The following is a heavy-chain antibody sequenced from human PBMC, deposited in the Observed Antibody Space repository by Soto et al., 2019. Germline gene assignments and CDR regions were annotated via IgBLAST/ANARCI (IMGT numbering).Heavy chain of an antibody. Sequence: SETLSLTCAVSGASISSGGYSWSWIRQPPGKGLEWIGYIYHSGSTYYNPSLKSRVTISVDRSKNQFSLKLSSVTAADTAVYYCARVPDRWGQGTLVTVS. D-gene: IGHD2-2*01. V-gene: IGHV4-30-2*01. J-gene: IGHJ5*02. CDR3: ARVPDR. CDR2: IYHSGST. CDR1: GASISSGGYS.